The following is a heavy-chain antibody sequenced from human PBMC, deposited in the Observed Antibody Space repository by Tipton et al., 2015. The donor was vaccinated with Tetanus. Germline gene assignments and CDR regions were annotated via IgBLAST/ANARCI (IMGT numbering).Heavy chain of an antibody. V-gene: IGHV4-39*07. J-gene: IGHJ6*02. CDR2: INHSGSA. D-gene: IGHD6-19*01. CDR3: ARLILGRSKEVAGIRYYYYYGLDV. Sequence: LRLSCSVSGGSISGSSYYWTWIRQPPGKGLEWIGEINHSGSAKYIPSLKSRATISVDTSKNQFSLNLSSVTAADTAVYYCARLILGRSKEVAGIRYYYYYGLDVWGQGTTVTVSS. CDR1: GGSISGSSYY.